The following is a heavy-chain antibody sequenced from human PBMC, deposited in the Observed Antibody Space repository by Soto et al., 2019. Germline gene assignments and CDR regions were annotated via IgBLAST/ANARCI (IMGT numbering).Heavy chain of an antibody. CDR2: IISIFGSA. D-gene: IGHD1-1*01. Sequence: QVQLVQSGAEVKKPGTSVKVSCKVSGGTFSSYAISWVRQAPGQGLEWVGEIISIFGSAMYAQKFQGRVTIIADESASTAYMELSSLRSDDTAVYYCARGGKERFRGSGMDVWGEGTTVTVSS. V-gene: IGHV1-69*01. CDR3: ARGGKERFRGSGMDV. J-gene: IGHJ6*04. CDR1: GGTFSSYA.